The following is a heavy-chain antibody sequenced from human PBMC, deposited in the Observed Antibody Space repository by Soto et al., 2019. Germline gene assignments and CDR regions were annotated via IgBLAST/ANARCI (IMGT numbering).Heavy chain of an antibody. J-gene: IGHJ4*02. CDR1: GFTFSSYS. D-gene: IGHD6-19*01. Sequence: GGSLRLSCAASGFTFSSYSMNWVRQAPGKGLEWVSFISGSSSYIYYADSVKGRFTISRDNAKNSLYVQMNSLSAEDTAVYYCARMFGVSVSGTFYFDYWGQGTLVTVSS. CDR2: ISGSSSYI. V-gene: IGHV3-21*01. CDR3: ARMFGVSVSGTFYFDY.